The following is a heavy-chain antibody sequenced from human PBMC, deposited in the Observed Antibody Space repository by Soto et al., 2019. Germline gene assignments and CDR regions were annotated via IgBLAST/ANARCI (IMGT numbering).Heavy chain of an antibody. J-gene: IGHJ4*02. V-gene: IGHV1-3*01. Sequence: ASVKVSCKDSGYTYTSYAMHWVRQAPGQRLEWMGWINAGNGNTKYSQKFQGRVTITRDTSASTTYMELSSLRSEDTPVYYCARGNSPHFDSWGQGTLVTVSS. CDR1: GYTYTSYA. CDR3: ARGNSPHFDS. CDR2: INAGNGNT.